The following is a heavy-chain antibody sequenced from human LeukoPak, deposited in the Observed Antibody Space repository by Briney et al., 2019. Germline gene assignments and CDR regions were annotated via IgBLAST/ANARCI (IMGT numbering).Heavy chain of an antibody. CDR1: GGSFSGYY. CDR3: ARASTQSHYYYYYYMDV. Sequence: PSETLSLTCAVYGGSFSGYYWSWIRQPPGKGLEWIGEINHSGSTNYNPSLKSRVTISVDTSKNQFSLKLSSVTAADTAVYYCARASTQSHYYYYYYMDVWGKGTTVTVSS. V-gene: IGHV4-34*01. J-gene: IGHJ6*03. CDR2: INHSGST.